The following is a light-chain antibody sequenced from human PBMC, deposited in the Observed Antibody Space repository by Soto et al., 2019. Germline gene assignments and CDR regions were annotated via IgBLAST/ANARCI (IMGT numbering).Light chain of an antibody. CDR1: QSVGRGY. J-gene: IGKJ4*01. V-gene: IGKV3D-20*01. CDR3: QQYASSPLT. Sequence: EIVLTQSPATLSLSPGERATLSCGSSQSVGRGYLAWYQQKPGLAPRLLIHGASIRATGIPDRSSGSGSGTDCTRIINRLEPEDLAVYFCQQYASSPLTFGGGTEVEIK. CDR2: GAS.